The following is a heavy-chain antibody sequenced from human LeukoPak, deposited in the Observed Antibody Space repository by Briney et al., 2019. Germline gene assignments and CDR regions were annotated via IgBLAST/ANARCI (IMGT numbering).Heavy chain of an antibody. CDR1: GFTFSDYY. Sequence: GGSLRLSCAASGFTFSDYYMSWIRQAPGKGLEWVSYISSSSSYTNYADSVKGRFTISRDNAKNSLYLQMNSLRAEDTAVYYCARDCSGGSCYSYYGMDAWGKGTTVTVSS. CDR2: ISSSSSYT. CDR3: ARDCSGGSCYSYYGMDA. D-gene: IGHD2-15*01. J-gene: IGHJ6*04. V-gene: IGHV3-11*06.